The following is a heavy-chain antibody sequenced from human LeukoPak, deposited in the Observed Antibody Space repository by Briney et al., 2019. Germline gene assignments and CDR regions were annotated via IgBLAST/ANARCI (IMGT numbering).Heavy chain of an antibody. Sequence: PGGSLRLSCSASGFIFTSYWMGWVRQAPGKGLEWVANINQDGSEKYYVDSAKGRFTISRDNAKNSLYLEMNSLRAEDTAVYYCARPSYVSGSFFDYWGQGTLVTVSS. CDR3: ARPSYVSGSFFDY. V-gene: IGHV3-7*05. J-gene: IGHJ4*02. CDR1: GFIFTSYW. CDR2: INQDGSEK. D-gene: IGHD3-10*01.